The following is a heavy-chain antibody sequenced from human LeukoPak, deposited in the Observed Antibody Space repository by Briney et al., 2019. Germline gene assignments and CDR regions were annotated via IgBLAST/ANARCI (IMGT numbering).Heavy chain of an antibody. J-gene: IGHJ4*02. D-gene: IGHD2-8*02. Sequence: GGSLRLSCAASGFTFSSYSMNWVRQAPGKGLEWVSYISSGTSTTYYADSVKGRFTISRDNAKNSLYLQLNSLRAEDTAVYYCAKDSGFDYWGQGTLVTVSS. CDR3: AKDSGFDY. CDR1: GFTFSSYS. CDR2: ISSGTSTT. V-gene: IGHV3-48*01.